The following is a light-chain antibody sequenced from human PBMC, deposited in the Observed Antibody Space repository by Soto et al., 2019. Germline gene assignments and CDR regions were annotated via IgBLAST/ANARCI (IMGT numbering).Light chain of an antibody. V-gene: IGLV2-14*01. CDR1: NSDIGAYYF. CDR3: SSYTSTNTPYV. Sequence: QAVLTPLDPVSGSPGQTTNISCTGSNSDIGAYYFVSWYQHRPGKAPKLILYEVTTRPSGISSRFSGSKSGNTASLTISGLQADDEAYYYCSSYTSTNTPYVFGTGTKVTVL. J-gene: IGLJ1*01. CDR2: EVT.